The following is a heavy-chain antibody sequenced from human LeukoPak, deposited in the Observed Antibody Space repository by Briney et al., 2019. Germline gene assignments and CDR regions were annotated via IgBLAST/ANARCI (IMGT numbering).Heavy chain of an antibody. J-gene: IGHJ4*02. Sequence: GGSLRLSCAASGFTFSSYSMLWVRQAPGKGLEWVSYISSSSSTIYYADSVKGRLTISRDNAKNSLYLQMNSLRAEDTAVYYCARDGSGWFFDYWGQGTLVTVSS. CDR3: ARDGSGWFFDY. D-gene: IGHD6-19*01. CDR1: GFTFSSYS. V-gene: IGHV3-48*04. CDR2: ISSSSSTI.